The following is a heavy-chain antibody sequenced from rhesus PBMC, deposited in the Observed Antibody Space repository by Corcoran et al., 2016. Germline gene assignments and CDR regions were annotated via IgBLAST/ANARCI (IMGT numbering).Heavy chain of an antibody. CDR1: GGSISDDYY. CDR2: IYGYGGGT. CDR3: ARDRIGIAAAGPPQYYFDY. Sequence: QVQLQESGPGLVKPSETLSLTCAVSGGSISDDYYWSWIRQPPGKGLEWIGYIYGYGGGTNYNPPLKTRVTISIDPSKNPFSLELSSVTGADTAVYYCARDRIGIAAAGPPQYYFDYWGQGALVTVSS. D-gene: IGHD6S26*01. J-gene: IGHJ4*01. V-gene: IGHV4-106*01.